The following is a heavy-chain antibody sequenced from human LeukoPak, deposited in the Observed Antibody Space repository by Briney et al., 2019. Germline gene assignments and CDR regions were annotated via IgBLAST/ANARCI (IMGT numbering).Heavy chain of an antibody. D-gene: IGHD2-21*01. CDR2: ISSSSSYI. CDR1: GFTFSSYS. CDR3: ARGGAFVGFDY. J-gene: IGHJ4*02. Sequence: PGGSLRLSRAASGFTFSSYSMNWVRQAPGKGLEWVSSISSSSSYIYYADSVKGRFTISRDNAKNSLYLQMNSLRAEDTAVYYCARGGAFVGFDYWGQGALVSVCS. V-gene: IGHV3-21*01.